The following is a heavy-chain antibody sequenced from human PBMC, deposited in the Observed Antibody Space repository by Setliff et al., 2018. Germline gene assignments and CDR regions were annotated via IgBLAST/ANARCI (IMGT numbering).Heavy chain of an antibody. CDR2: INHSVST. CDR3: ARERGLGYCSSNSCRYYYYGMDV. CDR1: GGSFSGYY. D-gene: IGHD2-2*01. V-gene: IGHV4-34*01. J-gene: IGHJ6*02. Sequence: PSETLSLTCAVYGGSFSGYYWSWIRQPPGKGLEWIGEINHSVSTNYNPSLKSRVTISVDTSKNQFSLKLSAVTAADTAVYYCARERGLGYCSSNSCRYYYYGMDVWGQGTTVTVSS.